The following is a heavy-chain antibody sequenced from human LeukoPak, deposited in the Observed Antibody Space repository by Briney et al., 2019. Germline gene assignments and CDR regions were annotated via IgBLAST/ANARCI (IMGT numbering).Heavy chain of an antibody. J-gene: IGHJ4*02. CDR3: VRDRELYY. D-gene: IGHD1-26*01. CDR2: VYNSGST. CDR1: GGSISTYY. Sequence: PSETLSLTCTVSGGSISTYYWSWIRQPPGKGLEWIGYVYNSGSTDYNPSLKSRVTISVDTSKNQFSLKANSVTASDTAVYYCVRDRELYYWGQGILVTVSS. V-gene: IGHV4-59*01.